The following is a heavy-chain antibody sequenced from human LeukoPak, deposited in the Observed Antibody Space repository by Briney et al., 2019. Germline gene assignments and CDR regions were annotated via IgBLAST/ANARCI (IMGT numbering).Heavy chain of an antibody. CDR2: IYYSGST. CDR1: GGSISSYY. Sequence: TSETLSLTCTVSGGSISSYYWSWIRQPPGKGLEWIGYIYYSGSTNYNPSLESRVTISVDTSKNQFSLKLSSVTAADTAVYYCARNDYSNYDAYYYYMDVWGKGTTVTVSS. V-gene: IGHV4-59*01. D-gene: IGHD4-11*01. CDR3: ARNDYSNYDAYYYYMDV. J-gene: IGHJ6*03.